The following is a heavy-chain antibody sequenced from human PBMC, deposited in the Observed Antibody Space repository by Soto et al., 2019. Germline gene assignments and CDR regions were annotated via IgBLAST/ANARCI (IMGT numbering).Heavy chain of an antibody. CDR2: IWYDGSNK. Sequence: QVQLVESGGGVVQPGRSLRLSCVASGFTFSSYGMHWVRQAPGKGLEWVAVIWYDGSNKDYADSVKGRFTVSRDNSKNTLSLQMDSLRDEDTAVYYCSGNFDFWGQGTLVTVSS. CDR3: SGNFDF. J-gene: IGHJ4*02. D-gene: IGHD1-26*01. V-gene: IGHV3-33*01. CDR1: GFTFSSYG.